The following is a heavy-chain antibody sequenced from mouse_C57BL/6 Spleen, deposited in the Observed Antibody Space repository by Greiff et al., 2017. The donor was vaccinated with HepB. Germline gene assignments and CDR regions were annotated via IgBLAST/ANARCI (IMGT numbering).Heavy chain of an antibody. Sequence: ESGPGLVKPSQSLSLTCSVTGYSITSGYYWNWIRQFPGNKLEWMGYISYDGSNNYNPSLKNRISITRDTSKNQFFLKLNSVTTEDTATYYCARDYYGSSLIFAYWGQGTLVTVSA. CDR2: ISYDGSN. D-gene: IGHD1-1*01. J-gene: IGHJ3*01. V-gene: IGHV3-6*01. CDR3: ARDYYGSSLIFAY. CDR1: GYSITSGYY.